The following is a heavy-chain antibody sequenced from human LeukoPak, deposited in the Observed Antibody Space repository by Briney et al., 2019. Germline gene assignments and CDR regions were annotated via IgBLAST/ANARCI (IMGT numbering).Heavy chain of an antibody. CDR2: ISSSGDSI. D-gene: IGHD2-15*01. Sequence: PGGSLRLSCAASGFPFSSYEMNWVRQAPGKGLEWVSYISSSGDSIYYADSVKGRFTVSRDNAKKSLYLQMNSLRAEDTAVYYCARGGGNFDYWGQGTLVTVSS. V-gene: IGHV3-48*03. J-gene: IGHJ4*02. CDR3: ARGGGNFDY. CDR1: GFPFSSYE.